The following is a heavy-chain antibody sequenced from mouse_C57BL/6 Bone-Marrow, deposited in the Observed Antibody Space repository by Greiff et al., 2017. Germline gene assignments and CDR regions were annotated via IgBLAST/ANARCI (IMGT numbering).Heavy chain of an antibody. Sequence: VQLQQSGPELVKPGASVKISCKASGYTFTDYYMNWVKQSHGKSLEWIGDINPNNGGTSYNQKFKGKATLTVDKSSSTAYMELRSLTAEDSAVDYCARVLVITTVVAEDYWGQGTTLTVSS. CDR2: INPNNGGT. J-gene: IGHJ2*01. V-gene: IGHV1-26*01. D-gene: IGHD1-1*01. CDR1: GYTFTDYY. CDR3: ARVLVITTVVAEDY.